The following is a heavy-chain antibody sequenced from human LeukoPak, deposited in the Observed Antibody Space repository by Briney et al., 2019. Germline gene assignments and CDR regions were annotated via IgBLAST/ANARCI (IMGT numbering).Heavy chain of an antibody. J-gene: IGHJ5*02. V-gene: IGHV3-23*01. D-gene: IGHD3-9*01. Sequence: GGPLRLPWAPSVFTLIFYAVTGAPQAPGRGREWVSPFSGSGGSPYYADSVKGRFTISRDNSKNMLNLQMNSLRAEDTDIYYCAKWARHYDILTGSNWFDPWGQGTLVTVSS. CDR1: VFTLIFYA. CDR2: FSGSGGSP. CDR3: AKWARHYDILTGSNWFDP.